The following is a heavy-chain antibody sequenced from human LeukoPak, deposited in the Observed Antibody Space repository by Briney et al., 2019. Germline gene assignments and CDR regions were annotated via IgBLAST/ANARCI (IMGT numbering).Heavy chain of an antibody. CDR1: GFTFSNSA. CDR3: AKGIYSSGWSYFDY. J-gene: IGHJ4*01. V-gene: IGHV3-23*01. Sequence: GGSLRLSCAASGFTFSNSAMSWVRQAPGKGLEWVSTLSGSGITTYYADSVKGRFTISRDNSKNTLYLQMNSLRAEDTAVYYCAKGIYSSGWSYFDYWGYGTLVTVSS. D-gene: IGHD6-19*01. CDR2: LSGSGITT.